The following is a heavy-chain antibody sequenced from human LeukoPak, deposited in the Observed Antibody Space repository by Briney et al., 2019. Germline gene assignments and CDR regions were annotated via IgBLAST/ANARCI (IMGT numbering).Heavy chain of an antibody. V-gene: IGHV4-34*01. J-gene: IGHJ6*02. CDR1: GGSFSGYF. CDR2: INPSGST. CDR3: ARARPRLQLVNYYYYGMDV. Sequence: KPSETLSLTCAVYGGSFSGYFWSWIRQPPGKGLEWIGEINPSGSTNYNPSLKSRVTISVDTSKNQFSLKLSSVTAADTAVYYCARARPRLQLVNYYYYGMDVWGQGTTVTVSS. D-gene: IGHD2-2*01.